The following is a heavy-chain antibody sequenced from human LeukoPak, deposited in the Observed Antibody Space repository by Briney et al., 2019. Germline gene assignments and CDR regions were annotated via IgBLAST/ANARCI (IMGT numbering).Heavy chain of an antibody. J-gene: IGHJ4*02. CDR1: GFTFSSYA. CDR2: ISYDGSNK. Sequence: PGRSLRLSCAASGFTFSSYAMHWVRQAPGKGLEWVAVISYDGSNKYYADSVKGRFTISRDNSKNTLYLQMNSLRAEDTAVYYCARKHYDILTGSYYFDYWGQGTLVTVSS. V-gene: IGHV3-30-3*01. D-gene: IGHD3-9*01. CDR3: ARKHYDILTGSYYFDY.